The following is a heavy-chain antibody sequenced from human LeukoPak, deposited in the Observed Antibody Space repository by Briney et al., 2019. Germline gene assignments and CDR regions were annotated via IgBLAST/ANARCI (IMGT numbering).Heavy chain of an antibody. J-gene: IGHJ6*04. CDR2: ISSSGSTT. D-gene: IGHD3-10*02. CDR3: AELGITMIGGV. CDR1: GFTFSSYE. Sequence: GGSLRPSCAASGFTFSSYEMNWVRQAPGKGLEWVSYISSSGSTTYYADSVKGRSTIPRDNAKNSLYLQMNSLRAEDTAVYYCAELGITMIGGVWGKGTTVTISS. V-gene: IGHV3-48*03.